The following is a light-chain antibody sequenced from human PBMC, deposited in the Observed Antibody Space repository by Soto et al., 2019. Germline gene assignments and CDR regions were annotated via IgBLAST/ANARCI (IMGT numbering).Light chain of an antibody. J-gene: IGLJ1*01. CDR3: CSYAGSYIYV. Sequence: QSALTQPCSVSGSPGQSVTISCTGTSSDVGGYNAVSWYQQNPGKAPKIMIYDVSKRPSGVPDRFSGSKSGNTASLTISGLQAEDEADYYCCSYAGSYIYVFGTGTKLTVL. V-gene: IGLV2-11*01. CDR2: DVS. CDR1: SSDVGGYNA.